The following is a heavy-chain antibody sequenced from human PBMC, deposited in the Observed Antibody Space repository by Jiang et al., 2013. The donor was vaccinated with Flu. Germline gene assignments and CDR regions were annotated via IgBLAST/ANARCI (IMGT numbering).Heavy chain of an antibody. Sequence: YWIGWVRQMPGKGLEWMGILYPGDSDTTYSPAFQGQVTISADKSISTAYLQWSSLKASDTAMYYCASRDGSGSYYWGQGTLVTVSS. CDR1: YW. CDR2: LYPGDSDT. J-gene: IGHJ4*02. D-gene: IGHD3-10*01. V-gene: IGHV5-51*01. CDR3: ASRDGSGSYY.